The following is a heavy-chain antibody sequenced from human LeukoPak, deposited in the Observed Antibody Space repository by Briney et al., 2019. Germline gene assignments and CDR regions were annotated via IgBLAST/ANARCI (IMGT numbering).Heavy chain of an antibody. CDR1: GFTFSSYA. CDR3: ARSPIGYCSGGTCQPDAFDI. CDR2: ISGSGGST. Sequence: GGSLRLSCAASGFTFSSYAMSWVRQAPGKGLEWVSAISGSGGSTNYADSVKGRFTISRDNFKNTLYLQMNSLRAEDTAVYYCARSPIGYCSGGTCQPDAFDIWGQGTMVTVSS. D-gene: IGHD2-15*01. V-gene: IGHV3-23*01. J-gene: IGHJ3*02.